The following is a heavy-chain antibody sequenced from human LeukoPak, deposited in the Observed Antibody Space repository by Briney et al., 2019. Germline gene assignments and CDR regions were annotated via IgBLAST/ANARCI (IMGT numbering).Heavy chain of an antibody. CDR1: GFSLSTSGMC. CDR2: IDWNDHK. V-gene: IGHV2-70*17. J-gene: IGHJ4*02. D-gene: IGHD1/OR15-1a*01. CDR3: PRPPHWNNLDY. Sequence: SGPALVKPTQTLTLTCTFSGFSLSTSGMCVSWIRQPPGKALEWLARIDWNDHKFYSTSLKTRLTISKDTSKNQVVLTMTSMDPVKTATYFCPRPPHWNNLDYWGQGTLLTVS.